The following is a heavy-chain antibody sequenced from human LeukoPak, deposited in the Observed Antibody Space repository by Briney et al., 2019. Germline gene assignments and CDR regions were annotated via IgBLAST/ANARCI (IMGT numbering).Heavy chain of an antibody. J-gene: IGHJ4*02. Sequence: ASVKVSCKAFGYGFTSYYIHWVRQAPGQGLEWMGIINPSVGGTTYARKFQGRVTMTRDTSTSTVYTELSSLRSEDTAVYYCARHGSGRYYPAEGRVDYWGQGTLVTVSS. CDR1: GYGFTSYY. D-gene: IGHD3-10*01. CDR3: ARHGSGRYYPAEGRVDY. V-gene: IGHV1-46*03. CDR2: INPSVGGT.